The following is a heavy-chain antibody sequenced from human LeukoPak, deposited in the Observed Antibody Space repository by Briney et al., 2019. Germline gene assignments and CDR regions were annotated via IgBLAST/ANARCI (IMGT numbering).Heavy chain of an antibody. CDR3: AREISGGHDYYYYMDV. CDR2: ISSSGSTI. D-gene: IGHD2-8*02. Sequence: PGGSLRLSCAASGFTFSSYEMNWVRQAPGKGLEWVSYISSSGSTIYYADSVKGRFTISRGNAKNSLYLQMNSLRAEDTAVYYCAREISGGHDYYYYMDVWGKGTTDTVSS. CDR1: GFTFSSYE. J-gene: IGHJ6*03. V-gene: IGHV3-48*03.